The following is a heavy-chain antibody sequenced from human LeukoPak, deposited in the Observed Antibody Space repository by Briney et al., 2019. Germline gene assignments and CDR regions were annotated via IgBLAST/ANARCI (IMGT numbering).Heavy chain of an antibody. CDR2: IYTSGST. CDR1: GGSISSGSHY. J-gene: IGHJ6*03. Sequence: PSETLSLTCTVSGGSISSGSHYWSWIRQPAGKGLEWIGRIYTSGSTNYNPSLKSRVTISVDTSKNQFSLKLSSVTAADTAVYYCAREIAAAGYYYYYMDVWGKGTTVTVSS. V-gene: IGHV4-61*02. CDR3: AREIAAAGYYYYYMDV. D-gene: IGHD6-13*01.